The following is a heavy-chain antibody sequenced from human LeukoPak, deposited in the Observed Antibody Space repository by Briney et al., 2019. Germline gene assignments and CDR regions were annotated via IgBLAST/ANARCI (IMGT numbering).Heavy chain of an antibody. CDR1: GFTFNNYG. Sequence: GGSLRLSCAASGFTFNNYGMHWVRQAPGKGLEWVAFIRYNGNNQYYADSVKGRFTISRDNSKNSLYLQMNSLKGYDTAVYYCAKDSAFYYIDVWGKGTTVTISS. CDR2: IRYNGNNQ. V-gene: IGHV3-30*02. J-gene: IGHJ6*03. CDR3: AKDSAFYYIDV. D-gene: IGHD3-10*01.